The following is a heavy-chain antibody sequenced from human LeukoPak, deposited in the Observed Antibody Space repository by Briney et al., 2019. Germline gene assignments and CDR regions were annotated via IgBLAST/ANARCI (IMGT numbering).Heavy chain of an antibody. CDR2: IKQDRRVK. J-gene: IGHJ4*02. CDR3: ARDRDDGGFDY. V-gene: IGHV3-7*01. Sequence: GGSLRLSCVASGFTFPNYWMSWVRQAPDKGQGWVANIKQDRRVKQYVDSMKGRFTISRDNAKNSLYLQMNSLRAEDTAVYYCARDRDDGGFDYWGQGILVTVSS. D-gene: IGHD4-23*01. CDR1: GFTFPNYW.